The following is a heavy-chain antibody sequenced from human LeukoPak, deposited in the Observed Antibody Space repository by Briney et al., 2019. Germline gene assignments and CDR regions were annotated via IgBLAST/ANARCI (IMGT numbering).Heavy chain of an antibody. CDR3: ATYSGPAAVPRYFQH. CDR2: IYYSGST. Sequence: SETLSLTCTVSGGSISSISYYWGWLRQPPGKGLDWIGNIYYSGSTNYNPSLKSRVTISVDTSKNQFSLKLSSVTVADTAVYYCATYSGPAAVPRYFQHWGQGTLVTVSS. V-gene: IGHV4-39*01. J-gene: IGHJ1*01. D-gene: IGHD2-2*02. CDR1: GGSISSISYY.